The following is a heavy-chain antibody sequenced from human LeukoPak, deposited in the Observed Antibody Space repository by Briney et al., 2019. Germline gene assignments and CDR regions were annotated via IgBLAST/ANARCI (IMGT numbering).Heavy chain of an antibody. CDR2: IYHSGIT. CDR3: ASQTTLRYFVGPATDAFDI. D-gene: IGHD3-9*01. Sequence: PSETLSLTCTVSGDSIISSSYYWGWIRQPPGKGLEWIGSIYHSGITYYNPSLKSRVTISVDTSKNQFSLKLSSVTAADTAVYYCASQTTLRYFVGPATDAFDIWGQGTMVTVSS. V-gene: IGHV4-39*01. CDR1: GDSIISSSYY. J-gene: IGHJ3*02.